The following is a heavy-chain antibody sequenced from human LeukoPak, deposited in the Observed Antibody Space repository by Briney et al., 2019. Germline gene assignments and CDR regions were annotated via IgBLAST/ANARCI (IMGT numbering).Heavy chain of an antibody. CDR1: GGSFSGYY. Sequence: PSETLSLTCAVYGGSFSGYYWSWIRQPPGKGLEWIGEINHSGSTNYNPSLKSRVTISVDTSKNQFSLKLSSVTAADTAVYYCARGGGLVPAPSRSFDPWGQGTLVTVSS. D-gene: IGHD2-2*01. J-gene: IGHJ5*02. CDR3: ARGGGLVPAPSRSFDP. V-gene: IGHV4-34*01. CDR2: INHSGST.